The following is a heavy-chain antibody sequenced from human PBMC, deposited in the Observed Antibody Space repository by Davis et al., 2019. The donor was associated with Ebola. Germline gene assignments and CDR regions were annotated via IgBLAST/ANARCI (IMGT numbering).Heavy chain of an antibody. J-gene: IGHJ5*02. V-gene: IGHV1-8*01. Sequence: AASVKVSCKASGYTFTSYDINWVRQATGQGLEWMGWMSPNSGNTGYAQKFQGRVTMTTDTSTSTAYMELRSLRSDDTAVYYCARGVTMIVVSNWFDPWGQGTLVTVSS. CDR3: ARGVTMIVVSNWFDP. CDR2: MSPNSGNT. D-gene: IGHD3-22*01. CDR1: GYTFTSYD.